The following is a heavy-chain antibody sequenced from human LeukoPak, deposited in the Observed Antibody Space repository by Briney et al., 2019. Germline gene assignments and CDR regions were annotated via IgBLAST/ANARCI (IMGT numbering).Heavy chain of an antibody. Sequence: ASVKISCKTSGYSFTDNYMNWFQQAPGKGLEWLGRVDPEDGETLYAEKFQGRVIITADTSTDTAYMDVNSLTSEDTAVYYCATDDMDSSGYFRYWGQGTQVTVS. CDR2: VDPEDGET. CDR3: ATDDMDSSGYFRY. D-gene: IGHD3-22*01. J-gene: IGHJ4*02. V-gene: IGHV1-69-2*01. CDR1: GYSFTDNY.